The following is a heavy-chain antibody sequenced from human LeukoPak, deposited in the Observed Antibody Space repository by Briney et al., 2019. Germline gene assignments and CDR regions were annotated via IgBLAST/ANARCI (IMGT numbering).Heavy chain of an antibody. CDR3: AKKESSSGWYYYYYMDV. Sequence: GGSLRLSCAASGFTFSSYAMSWVRQAPGKGLEWVSAISGRGGSTYYADSVKGRFTISRDNSKNTLYLQMNSLRAEDTAVYYCAKKESSSGWYYYYYMDVWGKGTTVTVSS. CDR1: GFTFSSYA. J-gene: IGHJ6*03. D-gene: IGHD6-19*01. V-gene: IGHV3-23*01. CDR2: ISGRGGST.